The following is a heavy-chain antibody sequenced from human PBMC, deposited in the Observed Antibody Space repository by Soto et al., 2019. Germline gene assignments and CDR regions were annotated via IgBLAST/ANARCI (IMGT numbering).Heavy chain of an antibody. CDR3: ASYYYGSGSYYSDYGMDV. CDR2: ISAYNGNT. Sequence: QVQLVQSGAEVKKPGASVKVSCKASGYTFTSYGITWVRQAPGQGLEWMGWISAYNGNTNYAQKLQGRVTMTTDTXTXTXXMELRSLRSDDTAVYYCASYYYGSGSYYSDYGMDVWGQGTTVTVSS. V-gene: IGHV1-18*01. J-gene: IGHJ6*02. D-gene: IGHD3-10*01. CDR1: GYTFTSYG.